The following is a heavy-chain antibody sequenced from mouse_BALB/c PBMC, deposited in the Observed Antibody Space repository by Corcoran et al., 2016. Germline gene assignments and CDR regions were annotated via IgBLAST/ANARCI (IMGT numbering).Heavy chain of an antibody. CDR3: AREPYAMDY. V-gene: IGHV9-3-1*01. Sequence: QIQLVQSGPELKKPGETVKISCKASGYTFTYSGMNWVKQAPGKGLKWMGWINTYTGEPTYADDFKGRFAFSLETSASTAYLQINNLKNEDTATYFCAREPYAMDYWGQGTSVTVSS. J-gene: IGHJ4*01. CDR2: INTYTGEP. CDR1: GYTFTYSG.